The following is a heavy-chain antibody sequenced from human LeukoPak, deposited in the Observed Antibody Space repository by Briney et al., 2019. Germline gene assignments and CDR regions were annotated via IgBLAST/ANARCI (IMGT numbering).Heavy chain of an antibody. CDR1: GFTFSSYA. Sequence: GGSLRLSCAASGFTFSSYAMSWVRQAPGKGLEWVSAISGSGGSTYYADSVKGRFTISRDNSKNSLHLQMNSLRDEDTAVYYCARDHDYGFDYWGQGTLVTVSS. V-gene: IGHV3-23*01. CDR3: ARDHDYGFDY. CDR2: ISGSGGST. J-gene: IGHJ4*02. D-gene: IGHD4-17*01.